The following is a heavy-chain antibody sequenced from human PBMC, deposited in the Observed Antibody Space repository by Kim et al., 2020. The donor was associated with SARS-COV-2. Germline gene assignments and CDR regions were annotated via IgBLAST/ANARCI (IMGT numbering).Heavy chain of an antibody. J-gene: IGHJ4*02. Sequence: YAQKFQGRVTITADESTSTAYMELSSLRSEDTAVYYCARDVKGSFGSFDYWGQGTLVTVSS. CDR3: ARDVKGSFGSFDY. D-gene: IGHD3-10*01. V-gene: IGHV1-69*01.